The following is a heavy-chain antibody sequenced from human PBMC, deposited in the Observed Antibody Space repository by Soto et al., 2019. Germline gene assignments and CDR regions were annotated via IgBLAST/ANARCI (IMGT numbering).Heavy chain of an antibody. J-gene: IGHJ4*02. V-gene: IGHV3-23*01. CDR2: ISGSGGST. Sequence: EVQLLESGGGLLQLGGSLRLSCAASGFTFGSYAMNWVRQAPGKGLEWVSVISGSGGSTYYADSVKGRFTISRVNSKNTLYLQMHSLRAEDTAVYYCARRSSSWYFDYWGQGTLVTVSS. D-gene: IGHD6-13*01. CDR1: GFTFGSYA. CDR3: ARRSSSWYFDY.